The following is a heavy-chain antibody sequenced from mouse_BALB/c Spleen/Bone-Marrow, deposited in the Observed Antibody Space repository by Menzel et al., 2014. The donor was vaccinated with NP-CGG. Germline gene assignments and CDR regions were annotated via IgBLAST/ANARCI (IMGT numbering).Heavy chain of an antibody. CDR2: IYPGDGDT. Sequence: VQLQQSGPELVKPGASVKISCKASGYAFSSSWMNWVKQRPGQGLEWIGRIYPGDGDTKYNGKLRGKATLTADKSSCTAYMQLSSLTSVDSAVYFCARSDGYRDMDYWGQGTSVTVSS. CDR3: ARSDGYRDMDY. J-gene: IGHJ4*01. V-gene: IGHV1-82*01. D-gene: IGHD2-3*01. CDR1: GYAFSSSW.